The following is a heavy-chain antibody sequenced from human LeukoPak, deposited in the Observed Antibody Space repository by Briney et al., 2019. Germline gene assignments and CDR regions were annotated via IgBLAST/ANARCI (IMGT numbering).Heavy chain of an antibody. J-gene: IGHJ4*02. CDR2: IRYDGSNK. Sequence: GGSLRLSCSASGFTFSSYGMHWVRQAPGKGLEWVAFIRYDGSNKYYADSVKGRFTISRDNSKNTLYLQMNSLRAEDTAVYYCAKDKSFSNQGFDYWGQGTLVTVSS. V-gene: IGHV3-30*02. CDR1: GFTFSSYG. D-gene: IGHD4-11*01. CDR3: AKDKSFSNQGFDY.